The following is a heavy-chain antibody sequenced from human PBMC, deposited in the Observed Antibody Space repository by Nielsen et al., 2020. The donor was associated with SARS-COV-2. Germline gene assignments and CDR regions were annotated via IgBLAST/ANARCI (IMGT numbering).Heavy chain of an antibody. CDR1: GYSFTSYW. J-gene: IGHJ4*02. V-gene: IGHV1-69*01. Sequence: KISCKGSGYSFTSYWISWVRQAPGQGLEWMGGIIPIFGTANYAQKFQGRVTITADESTSTAYMELSSLRSEDTAVYYCARDGGHSYEYWGQGTLVTVSS. CDR3: ARDGGHSYEY. CDR2: IIPIFGTA. D-gene: IGHD5-18*01.